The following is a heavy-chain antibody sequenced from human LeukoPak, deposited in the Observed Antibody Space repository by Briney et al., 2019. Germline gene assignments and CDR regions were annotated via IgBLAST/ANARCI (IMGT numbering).Heavy chain of an antibody. CDR3: AGRVTGYSSGYVY. CDR2: ISGSAHKI. CDR1: GITFSDYA. D-gene: IGHD5-18*01. V-gene: IGHV3-23*01. Sequence: GGSLRLSCVASGITFSDYAVSWVRQAPEKGLDWVSVISGSAHKIRYADSVKGRFTISRDNSENIVYLQMNNLRAEDTAVYYCAGRVTGYSSGYVYWGQGTLVTVSS. J-gene: IGHJ4*02.